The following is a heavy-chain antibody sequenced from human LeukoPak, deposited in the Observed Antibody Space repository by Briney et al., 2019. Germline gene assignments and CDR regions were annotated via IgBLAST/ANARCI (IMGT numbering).Heavy chain of an antibody. CDR3: ARLPIYDFWSGYTDRYYYYYGMDV. Sequence: SGTLSLTCAVSGGSISSSNWWSWVRQPPGKGLEWIGEIYHSGSTNYNPSLKSRVTISVDKSKNQFSLKLSSVTAADTAVYYCARLPIYDFWSGYTDRYYYYYGMDVWGQGTTVTVSS. V-gene: IGHV4-4*02. J-gene: IGHJ6*02. D-gene: IGHD3-3*01. CDR2: IYHSGST. CDR1: GGSISSSNW.